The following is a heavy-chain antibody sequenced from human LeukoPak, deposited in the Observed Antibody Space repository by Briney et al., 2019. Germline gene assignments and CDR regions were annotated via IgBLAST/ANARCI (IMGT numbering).Heavy chain of an antibody. V-gene: IGHV4-4*07. Sequence: SETLSLTCTVSGGSISSYYWSCIRQPAGRGLEWIGRIYTSGSTNYNPSLKSRVTISVDKSKNQFSLKLSSVTAADTAVYYCARDEYSSSWDYYYYYMDVWGKGTTVSVSS. J-gene: IGHJ6*03. D-gene: IGHD6-13*01. CDR3: ARDEYSSSWDYYYYYMDV. CDR1: GGSISSYY. CDR2: IYTSGST.